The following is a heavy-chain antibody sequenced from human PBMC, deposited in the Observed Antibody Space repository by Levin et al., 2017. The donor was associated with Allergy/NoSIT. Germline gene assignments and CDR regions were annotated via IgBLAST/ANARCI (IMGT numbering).Heavy chain of an antibody. Sequence: SGGSLRLSCGASGFTFSSYGMHWVRQAPGKGLEWVAIITPDGSLKYYEDSVKGRFTISRDNSRNTVYLHMDSLRLEDTALYYCAKGGDMDVWGQGTTVTVSS. CDR1: GFTFSSYG. V-gene: IGHV3-30*18. J-gene: IGHJ6*02. CDR3: AKGGDMDV. CDR2: ITPDGSLK. D-gene: IGHD3-16*01.